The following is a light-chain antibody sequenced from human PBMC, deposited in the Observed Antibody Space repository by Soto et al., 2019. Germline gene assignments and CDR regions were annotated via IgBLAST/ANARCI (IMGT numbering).Light chain of an antibody. CDR3: QQYNTYFSLT. CDR2: NTS. Sequence: DILITQSPYFLSASVGAIVTITCRASQSISTWVAWYQQKPGKAPKLLSYNTSSLESGVPSRFRGSGSGTEFTLTISGLQPEDFASYYCQQYNTYFSLTFGGGTKVDIK. V-gene: IGKV1-5*03. J-gene: IGKJ4*01. CDR1: QSISTW.